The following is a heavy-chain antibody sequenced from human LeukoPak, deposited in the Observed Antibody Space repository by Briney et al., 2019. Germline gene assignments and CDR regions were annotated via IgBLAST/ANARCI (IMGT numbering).Heavy chain of an antibody. Sequence: SVKVSSKASGGTFSSYGISWVRQAPGQGLEWMGGIIPIFGTANYAQKFQGRVTITADESTSTAYMELSSLRSEDTAVYYCAREVGATSDAFDIWGQGTMVTVSS. D-gene: IGHD1-26*01. V-gene: IGHV1-69*01. CDR3: AREVGATSDAFDI. CDR1: GGTFSSYG. J-gene: IGHJ3*02. CDR2: IIPIFGTA.